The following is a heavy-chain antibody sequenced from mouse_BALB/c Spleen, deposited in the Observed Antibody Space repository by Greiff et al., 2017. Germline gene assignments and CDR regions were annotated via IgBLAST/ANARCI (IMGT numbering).Heavy chain of an antibody. CDR3: AREGPEYGKRYFDV. CDR1: GYTFTSYY. Sequence: QVQLQQSGPELVKPGASVRISCKASGYTFTSYYIHWVKQRPGQGLEWIGWIYPGNVNTKYNEKFKGKATLTADKSSSTAYMQLSSLTSEDSAVYFCAREGPEYGKRYFDVWGAGTTVTVSS. V-gene: IGHV1S56*01. J-gene: IGHJ1*01. D-gene: IGHD2-10*02. CDR2: IYPGNVNT.